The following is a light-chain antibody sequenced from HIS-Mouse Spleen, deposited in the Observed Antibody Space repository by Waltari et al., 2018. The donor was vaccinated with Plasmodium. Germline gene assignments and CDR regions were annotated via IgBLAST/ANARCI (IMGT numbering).Light chain of an antibody. CDR3: QQYYSTPPYT. CDR1: QSVLYISNNKND. V-gene: IGKV4-1*01. CDR2: WAS. J-gene: IGKJ2*01. Sequence: DIVMTQSPASLAVSLGDSAPIHCHSSQSVLYISNNKNDLAWYQQKPGQPPKLLIYWASTRESGVPDRFSGSGSGTDFTLTISSLQAEDVAVYYCQQYYSTPPYTFGQGTKLEIK.